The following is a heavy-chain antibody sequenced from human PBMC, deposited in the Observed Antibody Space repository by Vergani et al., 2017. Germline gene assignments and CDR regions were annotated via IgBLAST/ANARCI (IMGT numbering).Heavy chain of an antibody. CDR2: ISGSGGST. CDR1: GFTFSSYA. Sequence: EVQLLESGGGLVQPGGSLRLSCAASGFTFSSYAMSWVRQAPGKGLEWVSAISGSGGSTYYADSVKGRFTISRDNSKNTLYLQMNSLRAEDTVVYYCAKVCLERRSWDGSHYFDYWGQGTLVTVSS. D-gene: IGHD1-1*01. J-gene: IGHJ4*02. V-gene: IGHV3-23*01. CDR3: AKVCLERRSWDGSHYFDY.